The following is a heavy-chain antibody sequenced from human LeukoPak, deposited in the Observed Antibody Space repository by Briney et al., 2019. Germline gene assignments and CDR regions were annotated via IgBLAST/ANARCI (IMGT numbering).Heavy chain of an antibody. CDR1: GLTFSSYW. Sequence: GGSQRLSCAASGLTFSSYWMTWVRQAPGKGLEWVATIKYDGSETYYVDSVRGRFSISRDNAKNSLYLQMNSLSAEDTAVYYCARDATLSNYWGQGTLVTVSS. CDR3: ARDATLSNY. D-gene: IGHD3-16*01. J-gene: IGHJ4*02. V-gene: IGHV3-7*04. CDR2: IKYDGSET.